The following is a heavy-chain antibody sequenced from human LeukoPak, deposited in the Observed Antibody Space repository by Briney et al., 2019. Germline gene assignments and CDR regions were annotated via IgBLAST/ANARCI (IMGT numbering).Heavy chain of an antibody. CDR3: AHSSGSYYNGWFDP. Sequence: SGPTLVKPTQTLTLTCTFSGFSLSTSGVGVGWIRQPPGKALEWLALIYRDDDKRYSPSLKSRLTITKDTSKNQVVLTMTNMDPVDTATYYCAHSSGSYYNGWFDPWGQGTLVTVSS. D-gene: IGHD3-10*01. V-gene: IGHV2-5*02. CDR1: GFSLSTSGVG. J-gene: IGHJ5*02. CDR2: IYRDDDK.